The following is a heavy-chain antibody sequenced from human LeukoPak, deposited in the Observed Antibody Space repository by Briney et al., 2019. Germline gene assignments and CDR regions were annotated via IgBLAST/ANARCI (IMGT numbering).Heavy chain of an antibody. J-gene: IGHJ6*03. D-gene: IGHD1-26*01. Sequence: PGGSLRLSCAASGFTFSSYGMHWVRQAPGKGLEWVAFIRYDGSNKYYADSVKGRFTISRDNSKNTLYLQMNSLRAEDTAVYYCAKAHSGSYYYHYYYMDVWGKGTTVTISS. CDR3: AKAHSGSYYYHYYYMDV. V-gene: IGHV3-30*02. CDR2: IRYDGSNK. CDR1: GFTFSSYG.